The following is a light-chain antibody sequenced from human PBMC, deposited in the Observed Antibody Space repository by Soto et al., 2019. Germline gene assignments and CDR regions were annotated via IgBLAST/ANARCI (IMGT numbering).Light chain of an antibody. Sequence: QSALTQPASVSGSPGQSITISCTGTSSDVGAYNYVSWYQQHPGKAPKLIIYDVSNRPSGISNRFSGSKSANTASLTISGFQTEDEADYFCTSYTTSSTLYVFGTGTKVTVL. CDR2: DVS. V-gene: IGLV2-14*01. CDR3: TSYTTSSTLYV. CDR1: SSDVGAYNY. J-gene: IGLJ1*01.